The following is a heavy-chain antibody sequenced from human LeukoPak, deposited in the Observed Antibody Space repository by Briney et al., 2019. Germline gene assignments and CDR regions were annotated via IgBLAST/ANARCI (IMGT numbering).Heavy chain of an antibody. CDR1: GYTFTGYY. V-gene: IGHV1-2*06. CDR3: ASSDGIDYDIPRRWFDP. Sequence: GASVKVSCKASGYTFTGYYIHWVRQAPGQGLEWMGRINPSSGGTKYAQKFQGRVTMARDTSISTAYMEVSTLRSDDTAVYYCASSDGIDYDIPRRWFDPWGQGTLVTVSS. D-gene: IGHD3-9*01. CDR2: INPSSGGT. J-gene: IGHJ5*02.